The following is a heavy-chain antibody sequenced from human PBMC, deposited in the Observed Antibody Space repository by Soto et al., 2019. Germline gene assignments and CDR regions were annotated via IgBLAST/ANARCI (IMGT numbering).Heavy chain of an antibody. CDR1: GCTFTSYA. Sequence: ASVKVSCKASGCTFTSYAMHWVRQAPGQRLEWMGWINAGNGNTKYSQKFQGRVTITRDTSASTAYMELSSLRSEDTAVYYCARDEVGYCSGGSCYTVSYYGMDVWGQGTTVTVSS. CDR3: ARDEVGYCSGGSCYTVSYYGMDV. D-gene: IGHD2-15*01. V-gene: IGHV1-3*01. CDR2: INAGNGNT. J-gene: IGHJ6*02.